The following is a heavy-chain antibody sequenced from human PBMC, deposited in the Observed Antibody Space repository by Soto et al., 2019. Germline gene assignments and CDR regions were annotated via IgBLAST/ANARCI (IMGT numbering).Heavy chain of an antibody. J-gene: IGHJ6*03. CDR3: ARRSRIPESTYYYYYYMDV. CDR2: IYYSGST. CDR1: GGSISSYY. D-gene: IGHD6-13*01. V-gene: IGHV4-59*08. Sequence: SETLSLTCTVSGGSISSYYWSWIRQPPGKGLEWIGYIYYSGSTNYNPSLKSRVTISVDTSKNQFSLKLSSVTAADTAVYYCARRSRIPESTYYYYYYMDVWGKGTTVTVSS.